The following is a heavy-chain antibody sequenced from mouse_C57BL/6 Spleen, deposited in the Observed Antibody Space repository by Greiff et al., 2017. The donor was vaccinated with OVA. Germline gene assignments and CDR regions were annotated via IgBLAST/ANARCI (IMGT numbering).Heavy chain of an antibody. CDR1: GYTFTSYW. CDR2: IGPSDSST. V-gene: IGHV1-59*01. Sequence: VQLQQPGAELVRPGTSVTFSCKASGYTFTSYWMHWVKQRPGQGLEWIGVIGPSDSSTNYTPNFNGKATLTVDTSSSTAYMQLSSLTSEDAAVYYCARKDHYYGSSEGDYWGQGTTLTVSS. J-gene: IGHJ2*01. D-gene: IGHD1-1*01. CDR3: ARKDHYYGSSEGDY.